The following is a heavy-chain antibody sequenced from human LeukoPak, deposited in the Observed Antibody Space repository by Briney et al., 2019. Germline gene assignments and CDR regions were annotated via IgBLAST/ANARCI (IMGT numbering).Heavy chain of an antibody. J-gene: IGHJ4*02. CDR1: GGSISSYY. V-gene: IGHV4-59*01. CDR3: ARVRGDYYYDSSGAELPSYYFDY. CDR2: IYYSGST. D-gene: IGHD3-22*01. Sequence: PSETLSLTCTVSGGSISSYYWSWIRQPPGKGLEWIGYIYYSGSTNYNPSLKSRVTISVDTSKNQFSLKLSSVTAADTAVYYCARVRGDYYYDSSGAELPSYYFDYWGQGTLVTVSS.